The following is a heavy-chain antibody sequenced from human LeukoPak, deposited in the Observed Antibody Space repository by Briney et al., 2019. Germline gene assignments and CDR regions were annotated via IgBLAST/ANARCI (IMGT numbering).Heavy chain of an antibody. CDR1: GGSISSYY. CDR2: IYYSGST. D-gene: IGHD5-18*01. J-gene: IGHJ4*02. V-gene: IGHV4-59*01. CDR3: ARGGYSYGFDY. Sequence: SEALSLTCTVSGGSISSYYWSWIRQPPGKGLEWIGYIYYSGSTNYNPSLKSRVTISVDTSKNQFSLKLSSVTAADTAVYYCARGGYSYGFDYWGQGTLVTVAS.